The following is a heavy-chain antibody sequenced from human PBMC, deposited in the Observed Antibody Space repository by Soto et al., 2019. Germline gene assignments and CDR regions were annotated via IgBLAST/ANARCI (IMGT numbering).Heavy chain of an antibody. Sequence: QVQLQQWGAGLLKPSETLSLTCAVYGGSFSGYYWSWIHQPPGKGLEWIGEINHSGSTNYNPSLKSRVTISVDTSKNQFSLKLSSVTAADTAVYYCARVGLRGRWYWGQGTLVTVSS. CDR3: ARVGLRGRWY. V-gene: IGHV4-34*01. CDR1: GGSFSGYY. J-gene: IGHJ4*02. CDR2: INHSGST. D-gene: IGHD4-17*01.